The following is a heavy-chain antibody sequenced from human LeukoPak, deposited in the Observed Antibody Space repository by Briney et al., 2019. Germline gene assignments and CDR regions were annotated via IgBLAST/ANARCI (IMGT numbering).Heavy chain of an antibody. J-gene: IGHJ4*02. V-gene: IGHV4-34*01. CDR1: GGSFSAYY. CDR2: INHSGST. Sequence: PSETLSLTCAVYGGSFSAYYWSWIRQPPGKGLEWIVEINHSGSTNYNPSLKSRVTISVDTSRYQFSLKVSSVTAADTAVYYCARSERSGIYFDYWGQGTLVTVSS. CDR3: ARSERSGIYFDY. D-gene: IGHD6-13*01.